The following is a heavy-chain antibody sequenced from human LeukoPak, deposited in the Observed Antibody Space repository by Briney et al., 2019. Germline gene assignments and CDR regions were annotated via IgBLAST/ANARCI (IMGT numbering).Heavy chain of an antibody. Sequence: PGGSLRLSCGASGFSVSNNYMGWVRQTPGKGLEWVSILYIDGKSFYGDSVKGRFTISRDNSKDTVYLQMTSLRAEDTAVYYCARVWVESRPSFHFYYYMDVWGNGTVVSVS. V-gene: IGHV3-53*01. CDR2: LYIDGKS. CDR1: GFSVSNNY. CDR3: ARVWVESRPSFHFYYYMDV. J-gene: IGHJ6*03. D-gene: IGHD1-1*01.